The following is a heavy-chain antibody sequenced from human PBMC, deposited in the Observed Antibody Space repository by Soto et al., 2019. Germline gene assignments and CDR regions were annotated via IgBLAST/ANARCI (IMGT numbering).Heavy chain of an antibody. CDR1: GGSISSSSYY. D-gene: IGHD6-6*01. V-gene: IGHV4-39*01. Sequence: QLQLQESGPGLVKPSETLSLTCTVSGGSISSSSYYWGWIRQPPGKGLEWIGSIYYSGSTYYNPSLKSRVTISLDTSKNQFSLKLSSVTAADTAVYYCARHEYSSSRRPNWFDPWGQGTLVTVSS. CDR2: IYYSGST. CDR3: ARHEYSSSRRPNWFDP. J-gene: IGHJ5*02.